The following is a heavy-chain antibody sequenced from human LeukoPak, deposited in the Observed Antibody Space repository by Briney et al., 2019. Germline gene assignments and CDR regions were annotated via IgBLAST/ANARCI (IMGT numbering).Heavy chain of an antibody. CDR2: IWYGGSNK. CDR3: ARDGKKDRYSSSLYPPQYNRAEYFQH. D-gene: IGHD6-13*01. V-gene: IGHV3-33*01. CDR1: GFTFSSYG. Sequence: GGSLRLSCAASGFTFSSYGMHWVRQAPDKGLEWGAVIWYGGSNKYYADSVKGRFTISRDNSKNTLYLQMNSLRAEDTGVYYCARDGKKDRYSSSLYPPQYNRAEYFQHWGQGTLVTVSS. J-gene: IGHJ1*01.